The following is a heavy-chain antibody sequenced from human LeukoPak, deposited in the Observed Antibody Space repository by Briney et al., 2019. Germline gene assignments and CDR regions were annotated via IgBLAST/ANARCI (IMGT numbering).Heavy chain of an antibody. CDR2: INSDGSST. J-gene: IGHJ6*02. CDR1: GFTFSNYA. Sequence: PGASLRLSCAASGFTFSNYAMSWVRQAPGKGLVWVSRINSDGSSTSYADSVKGRFTISRDNAKNTLYLQMNSLRAEDTAVYYCARDFDGMDVWGQGTTVTVSS. CDR3: ARDFDGMDV. V-gene: IGHV3-74*01.